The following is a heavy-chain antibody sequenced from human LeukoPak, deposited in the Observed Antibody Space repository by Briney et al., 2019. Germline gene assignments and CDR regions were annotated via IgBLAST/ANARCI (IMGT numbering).Heavy chain of an antibody. Sequence: GGSLRLSCAASGFTFSSYAMSWVRQAPGKGLEWVSAISGSGGSTYYADSVKGRFTISRDNSKNTLYLQMNSLRAEDTAVYYCAPQRGLWFGETKRPFDYWGQGTLVTVSS. J-gene: IGHJ4*02. D-gene: IGHD3-10*01. CDR3: APQRGLWFGETKRPFDY. CDR2: ISGSGGST. V-gene: IGHV3-23*01. CDR1: GFTFSSYA.